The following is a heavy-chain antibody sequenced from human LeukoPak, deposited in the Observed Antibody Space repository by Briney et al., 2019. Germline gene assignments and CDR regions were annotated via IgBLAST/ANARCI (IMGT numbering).Heavy chain of an antibody. CDR2: IYHSGST. D-gene: IGHD3-3*01. Sequence: SETLSLTCAVSGGYISSGGYSWSWIRQPPGKGLEWIGYIYHSGSTYYNPSLKSLVTISVDRSKNQFSLKLSSVTAADTAVYYCARDAGVGYFDYWGQRTLVTVSS. J-gene: IGHJ4*02. V-gene: IGHV4-30-2*01. CDR3: ARDAGVGYFDY. CDR1: GGYISSGGYS.